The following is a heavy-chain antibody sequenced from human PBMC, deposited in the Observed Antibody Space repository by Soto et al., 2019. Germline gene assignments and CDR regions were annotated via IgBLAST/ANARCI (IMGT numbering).Heavy chain of an antibody. D-gene: IGHD1-7*01. V-gene: IGHV3-30-3*01. CDR3: AREENWNYVGFDY. CDR1: GFTFSSYA. CDR2: ISYDGSNK. Sequence: QVQLVESGGGVVQPGRSLRLSCAASGFTFSSYAMHWVRQAPGKGLEWVAVISYDGSNKYYADSVKGRFTISRDNSKNTLYLQMNSLRAEDTAVYYCAREENWNYVGFDYWGQGTLVTVSS. J-gene: IGHJ4*02.